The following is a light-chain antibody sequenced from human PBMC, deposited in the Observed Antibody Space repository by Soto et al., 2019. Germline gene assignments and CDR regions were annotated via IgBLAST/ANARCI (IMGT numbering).Light chain of an antibody. Sequence: QSALTQPHSASGTPGQRVTISCSGSSSNIGTSSVHWFQQLPGTAPKLLISTTNQRPSGVPERFSGPKSGTSASLAISGLQSEDEADYYCAAWDDTLNGHVFGTVTKVTDL. J-gene: IGLJ1*01. CDR3: AAWDDTLNGHV. V-gene: IGLV1-44*01. CDR1: SSNIGTSS. CDR2: TTN.